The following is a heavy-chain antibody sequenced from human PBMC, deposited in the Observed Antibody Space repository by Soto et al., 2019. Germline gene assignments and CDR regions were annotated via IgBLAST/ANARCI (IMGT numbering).Heavy chain of an antibody. CDR2: ISSNSAYI. Sequence: XVSLRLPCAASGFTFRSFTMNWVRQAPGKGLEWVSTISSNSAYIYYTDALRGRFTISRDNAKNSLHLQMNSLRAEDTAVYYCTRDASRDSSARGWFDPWGPGTLVTVSS. CDR3: TRDASRDSSARGWFDP. CDR1: GFTFRSFT. D-gene: IGHD6-13*01. V-gene: IGHV3-21*01. J-gene: IGHJ5*02.